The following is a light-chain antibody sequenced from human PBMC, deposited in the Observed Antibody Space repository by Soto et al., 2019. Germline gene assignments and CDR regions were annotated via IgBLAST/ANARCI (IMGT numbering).Light chain of an antibody. V-gene: IGKV3-15*01. CDR2: GAS. CDR1: QSVSSF. Sequence: EIVMTQSPATLSVSPGDSVTLSCRASQSVSSFFAWYQHKPGQPPRLLIYGASTRATGVPARFSGSGSGTDFSLTIRRLQSEDFAVYFCQQCSDWPLFTFGQGTRLEIK. J-gene: IGKJ5*01. CDR3: QQCSDWPLFT.